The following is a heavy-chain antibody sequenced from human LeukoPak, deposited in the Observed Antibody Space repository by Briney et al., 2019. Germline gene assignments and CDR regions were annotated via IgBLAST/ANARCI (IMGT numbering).Heavy chain of an antibody. J-gene: IGHJ4*02. Sequence: GESLKISCKGSGYTFTTFWIAWVRQMPGKGLEWMGIIYPGDSDTRYNPSIQGQVTISADKSISTAYLQWSNLKASDTAMYYCARHIGYSAWNPDYWGQGTLVTVSS. CDR3: ARHIGYSAWNPDY. CDR2: IYPGDSDT. CDR1: GYTFTTFW. D-gene: IGHD5-12*01. V-gene: IGHV5-51*01.